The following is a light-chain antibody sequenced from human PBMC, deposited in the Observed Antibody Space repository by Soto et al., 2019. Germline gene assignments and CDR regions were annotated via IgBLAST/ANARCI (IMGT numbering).Light chain of an antibody. CDR2: DVT. Sequence: QSALTQPASVSGSPGQSITISCTGSSSDVGGYNYVSWYQQHPGKAPKLMIYDVTTRPSGVSNRFSGSKSGNTASLTISGLQAEDEADYYCNSYTSDTNVIYVFGSGTKLTVL. J-gene: IGLJ1*01. CDR1: SSDVGGYNY. V-gene: IGLV2-14*03. CDR3: NSYTSDTNVIYV.